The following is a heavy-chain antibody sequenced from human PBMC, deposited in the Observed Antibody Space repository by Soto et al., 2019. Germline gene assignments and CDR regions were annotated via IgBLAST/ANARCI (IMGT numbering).Heavy chain of an antibody. CDR1: GFTFSSYS. V-gene: IGHV3-21*01. CDR2: ISSSSRYI. J-gene: IGHJ3*02. CDR3: ARDSEWCSSTSCYFFDI. Sequence: PGGSLRLSCAASGFTFSSYSMNWVRQAPGKGLEWVSSISSSSRYIYYADSVEGRFTISRDNAKNSLFLQMNSLRAEDTAVYYCARDSEWCSSTSCYFFDIWGQGTMVTVSS. D-gene: IGHD2-2*01.